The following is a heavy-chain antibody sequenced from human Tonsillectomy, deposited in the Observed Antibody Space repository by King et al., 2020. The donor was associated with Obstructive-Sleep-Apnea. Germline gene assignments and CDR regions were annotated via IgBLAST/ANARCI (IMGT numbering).Heavy chain of an antibody. CDR2: IYGGDSDT. V-gene: IGHV5-51*01. Sequence: VQLVESGAEVKKPGESLKISCKGSGYSFTNYWIGWERQMPGKGLEWMGIIYGGDSDTTYSPSFQGQVTISADKSIKTAYVHWSSLKASDTAVYYCATTREGYFDYWGQGTLVTVSS. CDR3: ATTREGYFDY. J-gene: IGHJ4*03. CDR1: GYSFTNYW.